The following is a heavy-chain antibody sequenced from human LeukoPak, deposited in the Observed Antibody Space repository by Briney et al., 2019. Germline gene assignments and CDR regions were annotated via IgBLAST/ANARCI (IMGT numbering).Heavy chain of an antibody. CDR1: RFTFSRYA. J-gene: IGHJ4*02. V-gene: IGHV3-30-3*01. D-gene: IGHD6-19*01. Sequence: PGGSLRLSCAASRFTFSRYAIHWVRQAPGKGLEWVAIILSYGNNKYYADSVEGRFTISRDNSKNTLYLHMSSLRTEDTAIYYCAKDTRTTSDWYGIDYWGQGTLVTVSS. CDR3: AKDTRTTSDWYGIDY. CDR2: ILSYGNNK.